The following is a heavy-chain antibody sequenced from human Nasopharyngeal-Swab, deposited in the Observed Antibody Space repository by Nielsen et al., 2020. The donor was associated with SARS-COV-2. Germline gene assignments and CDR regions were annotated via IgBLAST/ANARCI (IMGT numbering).Heavy chain of an antibody. CDR3: ARGRIGGVIGNWFDP. V-gene: IGHV4-34*01. Sequence: WIRQPPGKGLERIGEINHSGSTNYNPSLKSRVTISVDTSKNQFSLKLSSVTAADTAVYYCARGRIGGVIGNWFDPWGQGTLVTVSS. J-gene: IGHJ5*02. D-gene: IGHD3-16*02. CDR2: INHSGST.